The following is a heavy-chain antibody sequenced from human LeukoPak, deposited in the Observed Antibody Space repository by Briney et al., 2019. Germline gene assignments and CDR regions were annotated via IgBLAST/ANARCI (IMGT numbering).Heavy chain of an antibody. CDR2: ISGSGGST. J-gene: IGHJ1*01. CDR3: AKDQIYYDSSGYYGLAEYFQH. D-gene: IGHD3-22*01. V-gene: IGHV3-23*01. CDR1: GFTFSSYA. Sequence: LTGASLRLSCAASGFTFSSYAMSWVRQAPVNGLEWVSAISGSGGSTYYADSVKGRFTISRDNSKNTLYLQMNSLRAEDTAVYYCAKDQIYYDSSGYYGLAEYFQHWGQGTLVTVSS.